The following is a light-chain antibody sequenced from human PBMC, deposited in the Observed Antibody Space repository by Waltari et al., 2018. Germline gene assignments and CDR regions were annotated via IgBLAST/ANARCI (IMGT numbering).Light chain of an antibody. CDR1: QTVLDSSNNRNY. CDR2: WAS. V-gene: IGKV4-1*01. Sequence: DIVMTQSLDSLAVSLGESATINCKSSQTVLDSSNNRNYLAWYQQKPGQPPKLLIYWASSRESGVPDRFSGSGSGTDFTLTITSLQAEDVAVYYCQQYYSPPPLFTFGPGTKVDIK. J-gene: IGKJ3*01. CDR3: QQYYSPPPLFT.